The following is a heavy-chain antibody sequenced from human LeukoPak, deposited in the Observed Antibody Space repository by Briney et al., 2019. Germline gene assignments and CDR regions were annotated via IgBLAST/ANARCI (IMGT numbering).Heavy chain of an antibody. CDR1: GDSITNYF. Sequence: TSETLSLTCTVSGDSITNYFWSWIRQPPGKGLEWIGYIYYSGSTNYNPSLKSRVTISVGTSKNQFSLKLSSVTAADPAVYYCANYYDSGSGVWYFDYWGQGTLVTVSS. CDR2: IYYSGST. CDR3: ANYYDSGSGVWYFDY. J-gene: IGHJ4*02. V-gene: IGHV4-59*01. D-gene: IGHD3-22*01.